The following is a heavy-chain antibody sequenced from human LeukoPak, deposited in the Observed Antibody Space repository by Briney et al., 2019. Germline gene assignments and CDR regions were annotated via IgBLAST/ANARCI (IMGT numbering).Heavy chain of an antibody. CDR3: ARVNLRPH. Sequence: GGTLRLSCAACGFSLSDYYVTWMREPPGKGLEWVSYLSRSGTSTKYADSVKGRFSISRDNANNLVFLDMTALRADDTVLYYCARVNLRPHWGQGSLVIVSS. D-gene: IGHD1-14*01. J-gene: IGHJ4*02. V-gene: IGHV3-11*03. CDR1: GFSLSDYY. CDR2: LSRSGTST.